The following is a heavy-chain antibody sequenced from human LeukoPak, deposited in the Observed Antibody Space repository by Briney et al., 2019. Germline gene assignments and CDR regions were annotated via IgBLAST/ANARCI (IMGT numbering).Heavy chain of an antibody. CDR2: ISAYNGNT. J-gene: IGHJ3*02. D-gene: IGHD3-3*01. Sequence: ASVKVSCKASGYTFTSYGISWVRQAPGQGLEWMGWISAYNGNTNYAQKLQGRVTMTTDTSTSTAYTELRSLRSDDTAVYYCARVGPYYDFWSGYYMVAFDIWGQGTMVTVSS. CDR1: GYTFTSYG. V-gene: IGHV1-18*01. CDR3: ARVGPYYDFWSGYYMVAFDI.